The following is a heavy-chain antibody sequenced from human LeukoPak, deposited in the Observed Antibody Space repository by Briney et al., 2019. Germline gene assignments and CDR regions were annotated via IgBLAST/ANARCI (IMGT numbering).Heavy chain of an antibody. J-gene: IGHJ4*02. CDR3: ARDASAAAGTYHFDY. Sequence: GGSLRLSCAASGFTFSSYSMNWVRQAPGKGLEWVSSVSSSSSYIYYADSVKGRFTISRDNAKNSLYLQMNSLRAEDTAVYYCARDASAAAGTYHFDYWGQGTLVTVSS. D-gene: IGHD6-13*01. CDR1: GFTFSSYS. V-gene: IGHV3-21*01. CDR2: VSSSSSYI.